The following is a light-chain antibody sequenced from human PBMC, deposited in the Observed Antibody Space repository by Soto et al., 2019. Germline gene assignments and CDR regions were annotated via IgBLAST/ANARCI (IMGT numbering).Light chain of an antibody. Sequence: EIVLTQSPGTLSLSPGERATLSCRASQSVSSSYLAWYQQKPGQAPRLLIYGASSRATGIPDRFSGSGSGTALTLTISRLEPEDFAVYYCQQYGSSPGYTFGQGTKLEIK. CDR3: QQYGSSPGYT. CDR1: QSVSSSY. V-gene: IGKV3-20*01. CDR2: GAS. J-gene: IGKJ2*01.